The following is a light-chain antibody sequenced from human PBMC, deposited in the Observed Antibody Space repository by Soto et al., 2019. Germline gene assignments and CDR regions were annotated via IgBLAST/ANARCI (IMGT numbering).Light chain of an antibody. CDR2: AAF. J-gene: IGKJ1*01. CDR1: QSVRSN. V-gene: IGKV3-15*01. CDR3: QQYNNWPQWT. Sequence: EIVMTQSPATLSVSPGERATLSCRASQSVRSNLAWYHQRPGQAPRLLIYAAFARATGIPARFSGSGSGTEFTLTISGLQSEDFAVYYCQQYNNWPQWTFGQGTKVDIK.